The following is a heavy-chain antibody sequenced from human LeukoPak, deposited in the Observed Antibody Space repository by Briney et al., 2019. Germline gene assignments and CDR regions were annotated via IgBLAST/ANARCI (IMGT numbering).Heavy chain of an antibody. CDR3: ARSIAAAGIGY. CDR2: IIPIFGTA. CDR1: GGTFSSYA. D-gene: IGHD6-13*01. J-gene: IGHJ4*02. V-gene: IGHV1-69*05. Sequence: ASVKVSCKASGGTFSSYAISWVRQAPGQGLEWMGGIIPIFGTANYAQKFQGRVTITTDESTSTAYMELSSLRSEDTAAYYCARSIAAAGIGYWGQGTLVTVSS.